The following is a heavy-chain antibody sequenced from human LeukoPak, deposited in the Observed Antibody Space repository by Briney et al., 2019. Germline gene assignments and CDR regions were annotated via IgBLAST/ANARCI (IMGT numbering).Heavy chain of an antibody. D-gene: IGHD6-19*01. CDR3: ARIPESFIAVAGTGWFDP. CDR1: GGSISSYY. V-gene: IGHV4-59*08. Sequence: SETLSLTCTVSGGSISSYYWSWIRQPPGKGLEGIGYIYYSGSTNYNPSLKSRVTISVDTSKNQFSLKLSSVTAADTAVYYCARIPESFIAVAGTGWFDPWGQGTLVTVSS. J-gene: IGHJ5*02. CDR2: IYYSGST.